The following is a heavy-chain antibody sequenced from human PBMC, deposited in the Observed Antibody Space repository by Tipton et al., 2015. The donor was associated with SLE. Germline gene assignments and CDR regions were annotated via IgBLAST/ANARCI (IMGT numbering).Heavy chain of an antibody. D-gene: IGHD3-10*01. Sequence: SLRLSCAASEFTFSTHWMSWVRQAPGKGLEWVANINQDGSEKYYLDSVKGRFTISRDNAKNSLYLQMNILGAEDTAVYYCARETAGSQSYYVDHWGQGTLVTVSS. CDR3: ARETAGSQSYYVDH. CDR2: INQDGSEK. CDR1: EFTFSTHW. V-gene: IGHV3-7*01. J-gene: IGHJ5*02.